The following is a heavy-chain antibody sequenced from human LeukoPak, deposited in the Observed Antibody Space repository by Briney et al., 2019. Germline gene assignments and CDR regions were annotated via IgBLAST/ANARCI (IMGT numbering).Heavy chain of an antibody. V-gene: IGHV3-7*01. Sequence: GGSLRLSCAASGFTFSSYWMSWVRQAPGKGLEWVANIKQDGSEKYYVDSVKGRFTISRDNAKNSLYLQMNSLRAEDTAVYYCARGEDHVSAAVAGNLFDYWGQGTLVTVSS. J-gene: IGHJ4*02. CDR1: GFTFSSYW. D-gene: IGHD6-19*01. CDR2: IKQDGSEK. CDR3: ARGEDHVSAAVAGNLFDY.